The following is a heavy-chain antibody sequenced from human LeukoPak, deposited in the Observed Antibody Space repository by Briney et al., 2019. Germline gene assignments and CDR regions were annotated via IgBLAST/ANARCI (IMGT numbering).Heavy chain of an antibody. J-gene: IGHJ4*02. V-gene: IGHV1-2*02. CDR3: AREGDLGYCSGGSCYVLMFDY. CDR2: INPNSGGT. D-gene: IGHD2-15*01. Sequence: GASVRVSCKASGYTFTGYYMHWVRQAPGQGLEWMGWINPNSGGTNYAQKFQGRVTMTRDTSISTAYMELSRLRSDDTAVYYCAREGDLGYCSGGSCYVLMFDYWGQGTLVTVPS. CDR1: GYTFTGYY.